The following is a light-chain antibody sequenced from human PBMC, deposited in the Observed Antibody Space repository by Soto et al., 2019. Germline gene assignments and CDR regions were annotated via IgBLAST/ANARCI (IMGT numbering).Light chain of an antibody. CDR3: QQYNSPPWT. V-gene: IGKV1-5*01. CDR2: DAS. Sequence: DIQMTQSPSTLSASVGDRVTITCRASQSISSWLAWYQQKPGKDPKLLIYDASSLESGVTSRFSGSGSGTDSTLTISSLQPDDFATDYCQQYNSPPWTFSQGTKVEIK. J-gene: IGKJ1*01. CDR1: QSISSW.